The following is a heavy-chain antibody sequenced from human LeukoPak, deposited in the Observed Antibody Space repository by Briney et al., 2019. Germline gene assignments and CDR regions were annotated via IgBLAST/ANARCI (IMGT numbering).Heavy chain of an antibody. CDR3: ARRSAFEYSSSSTGFDY. CDR1: GGSISSSSYY. CDR2: IYYSGST. Sequence: SETLSLTCTVSGGSISSSSYYWGWICQPPGKGLEWIGSIYYSGSTHYNPSLKSRVTISVDTSKNQFSLKLSSVTAADTAVYYCARRSAFEYSSSSTGFDYWGQGTLVTVSS. V-gene: IGHV4-39*01. D-gene: IGHD6-6*01. J-gene: IGHJ4*02.